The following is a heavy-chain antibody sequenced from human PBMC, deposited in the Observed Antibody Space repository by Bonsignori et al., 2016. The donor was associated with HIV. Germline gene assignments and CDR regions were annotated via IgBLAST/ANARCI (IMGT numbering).Heavy chain of an antibody. Sequence: GGSLRLSCAASGFTFSNYSMNWVRQAPGKGLEWVSSISSSSSYIYYADSVKGRFTISRDNAKNSLDLQMNSLRAEDTAVYYCAREGYGTWYFDLWGRGTLVTVSS. V-gene: IGHV3-21*01. J-gene: IGHJ2*01. CDR1: GFTFSNYS. CDR3: AREGYGTWYFDL. D-gene: IGHD5-18*01. CDR2: ISSSSSYI.